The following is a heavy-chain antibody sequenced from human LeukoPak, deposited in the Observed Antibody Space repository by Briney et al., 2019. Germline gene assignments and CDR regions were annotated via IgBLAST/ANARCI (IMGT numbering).Heavy chain of an antibody. D-gene: IGHD6-19*01. CDR3: GRFGYVAGIDL. Sequence: GGSLRLSCAAPGFSFNSYWMTWVRQPPGRGLEWVANIDPAGTDTYHADPVKGRFTISRDNAKNLVYLQMNTLRAEDTAVYSCGRFGYVAGIDLWGQGTLVTVSS. V-gene: IGHV3-7*01. J-gene: IGHJ4*02. CDR1: GFSFNSYW. CDR2: IDPAGTDT.